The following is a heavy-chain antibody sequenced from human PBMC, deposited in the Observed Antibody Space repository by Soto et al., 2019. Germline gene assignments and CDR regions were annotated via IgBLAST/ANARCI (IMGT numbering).Heavy chain of an antibody. V-gene: IGHV1-69*06. CDR2: VIPIFGTA. J-gene: IGHJ6*02. CDR1: GGTFSRYA. D-gene: IGHD3-10*01. CDR3: ATTGASTWGVRAPTERAYKFYGMDL. Sequence: QVQLVQSGAEVKKPGSSVKVSCKASGGTFSRYAISWVRQAPGQGLEWMGGVIPIFGTANYAQKFQGRVTITTDKSSSTAYMELSSLRSEETAVYYCATTGASTWGVRAPTERAYKFYGMDLWGQGTTGTVS.